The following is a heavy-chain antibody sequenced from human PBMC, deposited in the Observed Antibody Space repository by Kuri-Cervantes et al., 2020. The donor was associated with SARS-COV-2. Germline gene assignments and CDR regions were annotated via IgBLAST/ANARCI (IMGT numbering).Heavy chain of an antibody. J-gene: IGHJ5*02. CDR1: GFNFSSYA. V-gene: IGHV3-30-3*01. CDR2: ISYDGSNK. D-gene: IGHD3-3*01. Sequence: GGSLRLSCAASGFNFSSYAMHRIRQAPGKGLEWVAVISYDGSNKYYVGSVKGRFTISRDNSKNTLYLQMNSLRAEDTGVYYCASVFLEGYNWFDPWGQGTLVTVSS. CDR3: ASVFLEGYNWFDP.